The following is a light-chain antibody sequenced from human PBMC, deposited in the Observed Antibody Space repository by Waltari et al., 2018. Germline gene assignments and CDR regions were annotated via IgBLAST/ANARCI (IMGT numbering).Light chain of an antibody. CDR2: ETY. Sequence: EIVLTQSPGTLSLSPGERATLPCRASQSVGKYLAWYQQKPGQAPRLLIYETYRRPTGTPDRFSGSGSGTDFSLTISRLEPEDFAVYYCQKYESLPATFGQGTTVEIK. CDR3: QKYESLPAT. CDR1: QSVGKY. J-gene: IGKJ1*01. V-gene: IGKV3-20*01.